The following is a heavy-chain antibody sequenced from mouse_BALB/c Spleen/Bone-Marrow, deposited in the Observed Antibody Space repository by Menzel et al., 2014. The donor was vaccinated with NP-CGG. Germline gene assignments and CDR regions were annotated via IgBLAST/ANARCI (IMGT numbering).Heavy chain of an antibody. CDR3: ARPHYYGSSWFAY. Sequence: EVMLVESGGGLVKPGGSLKLSCAASGFTFXSYAMSWVRQTPEKRLEGVATISSGGSYTYYPDSVKGRFTISRDNAKNTLYLQMSSLRSEDTAMYYCARPHYYGSSWFAYWGQGTLVTVSA. CDR1: GFTFXSYA. J-gene: IGHJ3*01. CDR2: ISSGGSYT. D-gene: IGHD1-1*01. V-gene: IGHV5-9-1*01.